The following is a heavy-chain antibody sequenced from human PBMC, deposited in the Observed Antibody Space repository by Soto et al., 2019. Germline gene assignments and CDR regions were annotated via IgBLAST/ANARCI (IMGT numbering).Heavy chain of an antibody. V-gene: IGHV3-30*18. CDR1: GFTFSSYG. CDR3: AKVSQLLDYGSGSYYIDY. D-gene: IGHD3-10*01. J-gene: IGHJ4*02. Sequence: GGSLRLSCAASGFTFSSYGMHWVRQAPGKGLEWVAVISYDGSNKYYADSVKGRFTISRDNSKNTLYLQMNSLRAEDTAVYYCAKVSQLLDYGSGSYYIDYWGQGTLVTVSS. CDR2: ISYDGSNK.